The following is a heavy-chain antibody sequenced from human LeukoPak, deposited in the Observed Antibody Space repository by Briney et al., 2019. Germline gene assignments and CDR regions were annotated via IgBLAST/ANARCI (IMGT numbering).Heavy chain of an antibody. V-gene: IGHV3-23*01. Sequence: PGGSLRLSCAASGFTFRNYAMTWVRQAPGKGLEWVSTISGSGGSTYYAASVTGRFTISRDNSENTLYLQMNSLRAEDTAIYYCAKDWSRGFDYWGQGTLVTVSS. CDR3: AKDWSRGFDY. J-gene: IGHJ4*02. CDR2: ISGSGGST. CDR1: GFTFRNYA. D-gene: IGHD2-8*02.